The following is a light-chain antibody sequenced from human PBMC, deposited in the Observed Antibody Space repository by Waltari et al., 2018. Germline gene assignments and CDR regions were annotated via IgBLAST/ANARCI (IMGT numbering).Light chain of an antibody. CDR2: GAS. Sequence: EIVLTQSPGTLSLSPGERATLSCRASQSVSRTLAWYQQKPGQAPRLLIYGASTRATGIPGRVSGGGSGTDFSLTISRLEPEDFAVYYCQHYVSLPATFGQGTKVEVK. V-gene: IGKV3-20*01. CDR1: QSVSRT. CDR3: QHYVSLPAT. J-gene: IGKJ1*01.